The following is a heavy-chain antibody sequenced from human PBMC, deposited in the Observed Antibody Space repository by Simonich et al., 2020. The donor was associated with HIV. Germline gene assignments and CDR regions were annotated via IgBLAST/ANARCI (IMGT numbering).Heavy chain of an antibody. CDR1: GYTFTCYY. D-gene: IGHD2-2*01. Sequence: QVQLVQSGAEVKKPGASVKVSCKASGYTFTCYYFHWVRQPPGQGLEGKGGINPQNGGTNHAQKFQGRVTMARDTSISTAYMELSSLTSDDTAVYFCTRSPEGVLVPAAPFDLWGQGTLVTVSS. CDR2: INPQNGGT. J-gene: IGHJ4*02. CDR3: TRSPEGVLVPAAPFDL. V-gene: IGHV1-2*02.